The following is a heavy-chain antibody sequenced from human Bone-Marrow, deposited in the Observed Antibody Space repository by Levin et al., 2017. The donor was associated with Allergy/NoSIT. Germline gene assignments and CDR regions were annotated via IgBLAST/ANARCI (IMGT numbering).Heavy chain of an antibody. CDR3: ARGAESGSYSYYYGMDV. CDR2: INPSDTST. D-gene: IGHD3-10*01. V-gene: IGHV1-46*01. J-gene: IGHJ6*02. CDR1: GYTFLNYY. Sequence: EASVKVSCKASGYTFLNYYIHCVRQAPGQGLEWVGVINPSDTSTAYAQNFQGRLTMTRDTSTSSVYVELRSLRSEDTAVYYCARGAESGSYSYYYGMDVWGQGTTVTVSS.